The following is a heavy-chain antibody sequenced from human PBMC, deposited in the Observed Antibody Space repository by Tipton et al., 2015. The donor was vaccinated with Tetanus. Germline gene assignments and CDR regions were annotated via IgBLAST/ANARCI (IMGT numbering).Heavy chain of an antibody. CDR1: GYTFTSYD. J-gene: IGHJ4*02. D-gene: IGHD3-22*01. CDR3: ARRVYDSEETRIDY. CDR2: MNPNSGNT. Sequence: QSGPEVKKPGASVKVSCKASGYTFTSYDINWVRQATGQGLEWMGWMNPNSGNTGYAQKFQGRATMTRNTSISTAYMELSSLRSEDTAVYYCARRVYDSEETRIDYWGQGTLVTVSS. V-gene: IGHV1-8*01.